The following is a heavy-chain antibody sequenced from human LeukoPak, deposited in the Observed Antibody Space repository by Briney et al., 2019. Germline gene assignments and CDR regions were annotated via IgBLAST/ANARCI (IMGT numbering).Heavy chain of an antibody. CDR3: ARGARRPPGW. D-gene: IGHD1-1*01. CDR1: GVTFSSYW. Sequence: GGTLRLSCAASGVTFSSYWMSWVRQAPGHGLEWVADIKQAGSEKYYVASVKGRFTISRDNAKNSLYLQMNSLRAEDTAVYYCARGARRPPGWWGQGTLVTVSS. CDR2: IKQAGSEK. J-gene: IGHJ4*02. V-gene: IGHV3-7*01.